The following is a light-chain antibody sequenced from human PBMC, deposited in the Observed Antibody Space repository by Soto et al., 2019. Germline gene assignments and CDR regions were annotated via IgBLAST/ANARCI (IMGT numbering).Light chain of an antibody. CDR1: SSDVGGYNY. CDR3: SSYTSSSTV. CDR2: DVS. J-gene: IGLJ2*01. Sequence: QSALTQPASVSGSPGPSITISCTGTSSDVGGYNYVSWYQQHPGKAPKLMIYDVSNRPSGVSNRFSGSKSGNTASLTISGLQAEDEADYYCSSYTSSSTVFGGGTKVTVL. V-gene: IGLV2-14*01.